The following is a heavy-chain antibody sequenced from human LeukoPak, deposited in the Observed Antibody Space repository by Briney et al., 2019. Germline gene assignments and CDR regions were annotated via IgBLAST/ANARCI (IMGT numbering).Heavy chain of an antibody. CDR2: ITATGGNT. CDR1: GFTFSNYP. D-gene: IGHD3-22*01. J-gene: IGHJ4*02. CDR3: ARAYDSMGYYQAY. V-gene: IGHV3-23*01. Sequence: GGSLRLSCAASGFTFSNYPMSWVRQAPGKGLEWVSAITATGGNTFYADSVKGRFTISRDNSKNTLYLQMNSLKTEDTAVYYCARAYDSMGYYQAYWGQGTLVTVSS.